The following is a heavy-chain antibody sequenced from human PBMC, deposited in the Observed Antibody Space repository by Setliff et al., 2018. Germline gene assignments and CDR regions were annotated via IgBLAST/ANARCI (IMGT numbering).Heavy chain of an antibody. CDR2: INPNSGGT. J-gene: IGHJ4*02. CDR1: GYTFTGYY. V-gene: IGHV1-2*06. D-gene: IGHD3-16*01. CDR3: ARVLNYEYYDYVWGSPNPVRYYFDY. Sequence: ASVKVSCKASGYTFTGYYMHWVRQAPGQGLEWMGRINPNSGGTNYAQKFQGRVTMTRDTSISTAYMELSRLRSDDTAVYYCARVLNYEYYDYVWGSPNPVRYYFDYWGQGTLVTVSS.